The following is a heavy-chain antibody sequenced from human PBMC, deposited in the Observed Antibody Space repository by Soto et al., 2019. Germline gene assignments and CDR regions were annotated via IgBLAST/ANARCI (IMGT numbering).Heavy chain of an antibody. CDR3: ARLRFATNTYKWFDP. Sequence: SETLSLTCSVSGAALNSGNYYWSWIRQVPGKGLEWIGHIYVTGAVDYNPSLRDRITISQDTSERQFSLNLRLVTAADTAVYYCARLRFATNTYKWFDPWGQGNLVTVSA. V-gene: IGHV4-31*03. J-gene: IGHJ5*02. CDR1: GAALNSGNYY. D-gene: IGHD2-15*01. CDR2: IYVTGAV.